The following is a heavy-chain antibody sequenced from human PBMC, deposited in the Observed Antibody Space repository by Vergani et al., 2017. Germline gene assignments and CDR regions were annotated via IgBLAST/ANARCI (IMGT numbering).Heavy chain of an antibody. D-gene: IGHD3-22*01. CDR3: ARRQYFYDSSGYYRLWAFDI. CDR1: GFPLSTSGVG. V-gene: IGHV2-5*02. CDR2: IYWDDNK. Sequence: QITLKESGPTLVKPTQTLTLTCTFSGFPLSTSGVGVGWIRQPPGTALEWLALIYWDDNKRYSPFLKSRLTITKDTSKNQVVLTMTNMDPVDTATYHCARRQYFYDSSGYYRLWAFDIWGQGTMVTVSS. J-gene: IGHJ3*02.